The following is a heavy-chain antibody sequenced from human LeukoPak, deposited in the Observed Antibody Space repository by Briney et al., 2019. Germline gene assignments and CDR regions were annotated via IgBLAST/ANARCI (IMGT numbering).Heavy chain of an antibody. CDR1: GFTFSSYS. Sequence: GGSLRLSCAASGFTFSSYSMNWVRQAPGKGLEWVSSISSSSYIYYADSVKGRFTISRDNSKNTLYLQMNSLRAEDTAVYYCVYGDYDYWGQGTLVTVSS. CDR2: ISSSSYI. V-gene: IGHV3-21*04. D-gene: IGHD4-17*01. J-gene: IGHJ4*02. CDR3: VYGDYDY.